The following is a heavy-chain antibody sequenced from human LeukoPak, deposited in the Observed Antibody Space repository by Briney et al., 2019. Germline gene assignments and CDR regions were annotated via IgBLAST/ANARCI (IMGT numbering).Heavy chain of an antibody. V-gene: IGHV3-66*01. J-gene: IGHJ3*02. CDR2: IYSGGST. Sequence: GGSLRLSCAASGFTVSSNYMSWVRQAPGKGLEWVSVIYSGGSTYYADSVEGRFTISRDNSKNTLYLQMNSLRAEDTAVYYCAREAPGSAFDIWGQGTMVTVSS. CDR1: GFTVSSNY. CDR3: AREAPGSAFDI.